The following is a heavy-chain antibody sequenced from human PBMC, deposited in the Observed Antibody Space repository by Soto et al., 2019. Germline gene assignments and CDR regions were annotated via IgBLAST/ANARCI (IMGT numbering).Heavy chain of an antibody. Sequence: SETLSLPCTVSGVSISSSRYFLGWLRQPQGKGLEWIGSIHYSGSTYYNPSLKSRVTISVDTSKNQFSLNLSSVTAADTAVYYCARQKNYYVSSADSYSDYWGKGTLVTVSS. CDR1: GVSISSSRYF. V-gene: IGHV4-39*01. CDR2: IHYSGST. J-gene: IGHJ4*02. CDR3: ARQKNYYVSSADSYSDY. D-gene: IGHD3-22*01.